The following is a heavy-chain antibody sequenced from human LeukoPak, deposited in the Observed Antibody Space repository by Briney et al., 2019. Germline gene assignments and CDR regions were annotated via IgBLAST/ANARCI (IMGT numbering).Heavy chain of an antibody. Sequence: PGGSLRLSCAASGFTFSSYGMHWVRQAPGKGLEWVAFIRYDGSNKYYADSVKGRFTISRDNSKNTLYLKMNSLRAEDTAVYYCAKQGSVGAKGGSYHFDYWGQGTLVTVSS. CDR2: IRYDGSNK. CDR3: AKQGSVGAKGGSYHFDY. J-gene: IGHJ4*02. V-gene: IGHV3-30*02. D-gene: IGHD1-26*01. CDR1: GFTFSSYG.